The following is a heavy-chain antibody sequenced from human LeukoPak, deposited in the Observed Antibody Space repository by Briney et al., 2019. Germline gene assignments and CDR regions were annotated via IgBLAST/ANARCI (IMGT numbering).Heavy chain of an antibody. CDR2: ISAYNGNT. D-gene: IGHD3-3*01. V-gene: IGHV1-18*01. Sequence: ASVKVSCKASGYTFTSYGISWVRQAPGQGLEWMGWISAYNGNTNYAQKLQGRVTMTTDTSTSTAYMELRSLRSDDAAVYYCARGARYYDFWSGRDDYWGQGTLVTVSS. J-gene: IGHJ4*02. CDR1: GYTFTSYG. CDR3: ARGARYYDFWSGRDDY.